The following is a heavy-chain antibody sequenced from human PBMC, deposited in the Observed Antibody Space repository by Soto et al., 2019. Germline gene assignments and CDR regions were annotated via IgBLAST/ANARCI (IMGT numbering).Heavy chain of an antibody. Sequence: SETLSLTCTVSGGSISSSSYYWGWIRQPPGKGLEWIGSIYYSGSTYYNPSLKSRVTISVDTSKNQFSLKLSSVTAADTAVYYCARRGDFWSGYYNPPYFDYWGQGTLVTVSS. CDR1: GGSISSSSYY. J-gene: IGHJ4*02. V-gene: IGHV4-39*01. CDR2: IYYSGST. CDR3: ARRGDFWSGYYNPPYFDY. D-gene: IGHD3-3*01.